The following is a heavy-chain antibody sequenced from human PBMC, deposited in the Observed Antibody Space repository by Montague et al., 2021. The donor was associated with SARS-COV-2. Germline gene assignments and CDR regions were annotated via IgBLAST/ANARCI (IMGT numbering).Heavy chain of an antibody. D-gene: IGHD3-9*01. Sequence: SLRLSCAASGFTFDDYGMSWVRQAPGKGLEWVSGINWNGGNTGYADSVKGRFTISRDNAKNSLYLQMNSLRAEDTALYYCARAGRRDDSRWLLYSIEDYFNYGGQGTLVTVSS. CDR3: ARAGRRDDSRWLLYSIEDYFNY. CDR1: GFTFDDYG. J-gene: IGHJ4*02. V-gene: IGHV3-20*04. CDR2: INWNGGNT.